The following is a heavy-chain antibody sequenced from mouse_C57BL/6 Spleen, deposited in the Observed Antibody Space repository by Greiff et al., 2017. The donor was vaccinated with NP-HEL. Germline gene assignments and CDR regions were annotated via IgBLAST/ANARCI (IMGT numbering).Heavy chain of an antibody. J-gene: IGHJ2*01. CDR2: INPNNGGT. CDR1: GYTFTDYY. D-gene: IGHD4-1*01. Sequence: VQLQQSGPELVKPGASVKISCKASGYTFTDYYMNWVKQSHGKSLEWIGDINPNNGGTSYNQKFKGKATLTVDKSSSTAYMELRSLTSEDSAVYYCARSWVGYWGQGTTLTVSS. V-gene: IGHV1-26*01. CDR3: ARSWVGY.